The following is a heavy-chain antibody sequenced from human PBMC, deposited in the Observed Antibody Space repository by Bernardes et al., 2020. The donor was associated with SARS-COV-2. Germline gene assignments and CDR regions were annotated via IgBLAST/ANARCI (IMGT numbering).Heavy chain of an antibody. D-gene: IGHD3-22*01. Sequence: GGSLRLSFAASGFTVSSYAMSWVRQAPGKGLEWVSGISGSGDRTNYAGSVKGRFTISRDTSKSTLYLQMNSLRAEDTAVYYCAKGRDSGYLVPFDYWGQGTLVTVSS. V-gene: IGHV3-23*01. CDR3: AKGRDSGYLVPFDY. J-gene: IGHJ4*02. CDR2: ISGSGDRT. CDR1: GFTVSSYA.